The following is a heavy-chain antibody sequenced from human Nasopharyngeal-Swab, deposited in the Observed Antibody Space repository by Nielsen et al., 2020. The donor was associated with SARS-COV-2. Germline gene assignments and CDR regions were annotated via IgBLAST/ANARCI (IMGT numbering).Heavy chain of an antibody. CDR3: AKDPDGDYGGNWFDT. Sequence: GESLKISCAASGFTFSSYAMSWVRQAPGKGLEWVSAISGSGGSTYYADSVKGRFTISRDNSKNTLYLQMNSLRAEDTAVYYCAKDPDGDYGGNWFDTWGQGTLVTVSS. V-gene: IGHV3-23*01. D-gene: IGHD4-17*01. CDR2: ISGSGGST. CDR1: GFTFSSYA. J-gene: IGHJ5*02.